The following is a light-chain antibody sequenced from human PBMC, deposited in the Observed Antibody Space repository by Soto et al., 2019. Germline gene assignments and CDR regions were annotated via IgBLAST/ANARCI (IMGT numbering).Light chain of an antibody. CDR2: DTS. J-gene: IGKJ4*01. Sequence: DIQMTQSPSTLSASVGDRVTITCRASQKIRSWLAWYQQRPGKVTNLLIWDTSKLQSGVPSTFRGSGSGTEFTLTIDSLQRDDFGINYCKQYIKYPRTFGGGTKVEIQ. CDR1: QKIRSW. V-gene: IGKV1-5*01. CDR3: KQYIKYPRT.